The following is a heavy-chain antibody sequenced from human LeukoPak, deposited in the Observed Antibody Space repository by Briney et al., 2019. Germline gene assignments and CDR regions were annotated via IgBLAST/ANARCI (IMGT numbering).Heavy chain of an antibody. J-gene: IGHJ4*02. V-gene: IGHV3-23*01. Sequence: HPGASLRLSCAASGFSFSSYAMNWVRQAPGKGLEWVAGTCGSGISTYYADSVKGRFTISRDNSMNTLYLQMNSLRAEDTGIYFCAKDLRGCPRKYESSSHPFDYWGQGTLVTVSS. CDR1: GFSFSSYA. CDR3: AKDLRGCPRKYESSSHPFDY. CDR2: TCGSGIST. D-gene: IGHD6-6*01.